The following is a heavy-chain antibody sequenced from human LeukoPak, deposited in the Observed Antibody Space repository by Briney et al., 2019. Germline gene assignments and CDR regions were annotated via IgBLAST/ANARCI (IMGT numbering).Heavy chain of an antibody. CDR2: ISASGSTI. V-gene: IGHV3-48*02. J-gene: IGHJ6*02. CDR1: GFPFSTYG. D-gene: IGHD1-26*01. Sequence: GGSLRLSCAASGFPFSTYGMHWVRQAPGKGLEWLSYISASGSTIYYADSVKGRFTISRDNAQNSLYLQMNSLRDEDTAVYYCARDLGSGSNYRYYYGMDVWGQGTTVTVSS. CDR3: ARDLGSGSNYRYYYGMDV.